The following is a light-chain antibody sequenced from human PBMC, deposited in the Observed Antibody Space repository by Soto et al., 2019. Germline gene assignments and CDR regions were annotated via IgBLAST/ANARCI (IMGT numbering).Light chain of an antibody. Sequence: EIVLTQSPDTLSLSPGERATLSCWASQSISRSLAWYQQKPGQAPRLVIYGASSRATGIPDRFSGSGSGTDFTLTISRLAPEDFAVYYCQQYAGSPTFGGGTKVDIK. CDR1: QSISRS. V-gene: IGKV3-20*01. CDR2: GAS. J-gene: IGKJ4*01. CDR3: QQYAGSPT.